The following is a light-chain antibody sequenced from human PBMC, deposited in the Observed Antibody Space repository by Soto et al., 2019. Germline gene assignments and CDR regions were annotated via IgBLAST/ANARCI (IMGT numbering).Light chain of an antibody. J-gene: IGKJ1*01. CDR1: QGISTY. CDR2: AAS. Sequence: DIQMTQSPSSLSASVGDRVTITCRASQGISTYLVWYQQKPGKVPKLLIFAASTLQTGVPSPFSGSGSGTDFTLTISSLQPEDCATYYLQKYNGSPWTFGQGTKVEIK. V-gene: IGKV1-27*01. CDR3: QKYNGSPWT.